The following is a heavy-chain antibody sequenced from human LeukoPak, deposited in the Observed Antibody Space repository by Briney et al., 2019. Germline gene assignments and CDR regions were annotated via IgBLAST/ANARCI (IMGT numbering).Heavy chain of an antibody. V-gene: IGHV4-34*01. D-gene: IGHD5-12*01. CDR1: GGSFSGYY. CDR3: ARATKLRSSYYYYYYMDV. CDR2: INHSGST. J-gene: IGHJ6*03. Sequence: PSETLSLTCAVYGGSFSGYYWSWIRQPPGKGLEWIGEINHSGSTNYNPSLKSRVTISVDTSKNQFSLKLSSVTAADTAVYYCARATKLRSSYYYYYYMDVWGKGTTVTVSS.